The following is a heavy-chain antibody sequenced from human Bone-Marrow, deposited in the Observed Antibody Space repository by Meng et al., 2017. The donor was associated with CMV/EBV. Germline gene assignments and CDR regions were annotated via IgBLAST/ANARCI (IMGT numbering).Heavy chain of an antibody. D-gene: IGHD1-26*01. CDR2: IWYDGSNK. J-gene: IGHJ4*02. Sequence: GGSLRLSCAASGFTFSSYGMHWVRQAPGKGLEWVAVIWYDGSNKYYADSVKGRFTISRDNSKNTLYLQINSLRAEDTAVYYCATSYYRTSDYWGQGTLVTVSS. CDR1: GFTFSSYG. V-gene: IGHV3-33*01. CDR3: ATSYYRTSDY.